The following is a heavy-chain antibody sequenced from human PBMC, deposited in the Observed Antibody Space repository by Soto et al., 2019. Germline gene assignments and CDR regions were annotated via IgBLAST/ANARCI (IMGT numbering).Heavy chain of an antibody. D-gene: IGHD5-18*01. CDR1: GGTFSSYA. V-gene: IGHV1-69*13. J-gene: IGHJ6*02. CDR3: ARDPLDTAMVSSSSSDYGMDV. Sequence: ASVKVSCKASGGTFSSYAISWVRQAPGQGLEWMGGTIPIFGTANYAQKFQGRVTITADESTSTAYMELSSLRSEDTAVYYCARDPLDTAMVSSSSSDYGMDVWGQGTTVTVSS. CDR2: TIPIFGTA.